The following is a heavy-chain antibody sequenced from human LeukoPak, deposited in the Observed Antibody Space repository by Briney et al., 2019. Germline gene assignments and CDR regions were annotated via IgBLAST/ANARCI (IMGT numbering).Heavy chain of an antibody. CDR2: INHSGST. D-gene: IGHD6-13*01. V-gene: IGHV4-34*01. CDR1: GGSFSGYY. J-gene: IGHJ4*02. CDR3: ARGGGIAAAGTNFDY. Sequence: SETLSLTCAVYGGSFSGYYWSWIRQPPGKGLEWIGEINHSGSTNYNPSLKSRDTISVDTSKNQFSLKLSSVTAADTAVYYCARGGGIAAAGTNFDYWGQGTLVTVSS.